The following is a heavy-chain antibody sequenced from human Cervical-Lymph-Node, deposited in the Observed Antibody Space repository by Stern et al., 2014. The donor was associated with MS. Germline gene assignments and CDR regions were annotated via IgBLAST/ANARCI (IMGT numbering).Heavy chain of an antibody. CDR3: ARHLGSHESGWFDP. D-gene: IGHD1-26*01. Sequence: QVQLVQSGAEVKKPGSSVKVSCQASGGTLISYPISWVRQAPGQGLAWLGGFMPILGTSNYAHKFQGRVTITADESTTTIYMELRSLKSEDTAVYYCARHLGSHESGWFDPWGQGTLVTVSS. V-gene: IGHV1-69*01. J-gene: IGHJ5*02. CDR1: GGTLISYP. CDR2: FMPILGTS.